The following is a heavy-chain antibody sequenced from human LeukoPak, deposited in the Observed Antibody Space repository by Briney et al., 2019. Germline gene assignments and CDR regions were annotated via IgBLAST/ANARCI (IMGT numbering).Heavy chain of an antibody. V-gene: IGHV3-48*04. J-gene: IGHJ1*01. D-gene: IGHD3-9*01. CDR1: GFTFSTYS. Sequence: GGSLRLSCAASGFTFSTYSMTWVRQAPGKGLEWVSYISSSSSTIYYADSVKGRFTISRDNAKNSLYLQMNSLRAEDTAVYYCARDILTGSQSRYQHWGQGTLVTVSS. CDR3: ARDILTGSQSRYQH. CDR2: ISSSSSTI.